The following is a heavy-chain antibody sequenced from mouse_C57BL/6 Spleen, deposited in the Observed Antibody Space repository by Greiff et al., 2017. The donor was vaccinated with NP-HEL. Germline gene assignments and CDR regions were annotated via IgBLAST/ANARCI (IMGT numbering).Heavy chain of an antibody. Sequence: QVQLQQSGTELVKPGASVKLSCKASGYTFTSYWMHWVKQRPGQGLEWIGNINPSNGGTNYNEKFKSKATLTVDKSSSTAYMQLSSLTSEDSAVYYCASPSIYYDYDWFAYWGQGTLVTVSA. V-gene: IGHV1-53*01. CDR2: INPSNGGT. J-gene: IGHJ3*01. CDR3: ASPSIYYDYDWFAY. CDR1: GYTFTSYW. D-gene: IGHD2-4*01.